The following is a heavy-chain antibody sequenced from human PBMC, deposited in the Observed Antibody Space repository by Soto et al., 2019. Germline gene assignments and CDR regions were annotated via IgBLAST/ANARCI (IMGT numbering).Heavy chain of an antibody. Sequence: PSETLSLTCTVSGGSISSSSYYWGWIRQPPGKGLEWIGSIYYSGSTYYNPSLKSRVTISVDTSKNQFSLKLSSVTAADTAVYYCARLARLLSDYWGQGTLVTVSS. CDR2: IYYSGST. CDR3: ARLARLLSDY. CDR1: GGSISSSSYY. V-gene: IGHV4-39*01. J-gene: IGHJ4*02. D-gene: IGHD2-15*01.